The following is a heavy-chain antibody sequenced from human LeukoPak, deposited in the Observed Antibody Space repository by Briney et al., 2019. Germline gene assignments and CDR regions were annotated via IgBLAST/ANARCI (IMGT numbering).Heavy chain of an antibody. CDR3: AKDSRYSSGWGPNWFDP. CDR1: GFTFSSYG. CDR2: ISYDGSNK. V-gene: IGHV3-30*18. Sequence: PGGSLRLSCAASGFTFSSYGMHWVRQAPGKGLEWVAVISYDGSNKYYADSVKGRFTISRDNSKNTLYLQMNSLRAEDTAVYYCAKDSRYSSGWGPNWFDPWGQGTLVTVSS. J-gene: IGHJ5*02. D-gene: IGHD6-19*01.